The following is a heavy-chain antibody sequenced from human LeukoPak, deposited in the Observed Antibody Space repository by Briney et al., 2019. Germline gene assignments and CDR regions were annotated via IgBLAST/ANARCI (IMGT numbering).Heavy chain of an antibody. CDR2: IYYSGST. J-gene: IGHJ4*02. CDR3: AGDRIAYCGGDCYSIFDY. Sequence: KASETLSLTCTVSGGSVSSGSYYWSWIRQPPGKGLEWIGYIYYSGSTNYNPSLKSRVTISVDTSKNQFSLKLSSVTAADTAVYYCAGDRIAYCGGDCYSIFDYWGQGTLVTVSS. V-gene: IGHV4-61*01. CDR1: GGSVSSGSYY. D-gene: IGHD2-21*02.